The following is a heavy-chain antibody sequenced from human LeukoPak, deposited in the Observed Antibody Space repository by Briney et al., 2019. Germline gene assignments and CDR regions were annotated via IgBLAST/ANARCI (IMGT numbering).Heavy chain of an antibody. D-gene: IGHD3-10*01. V-gene: IGHV3-74*01. CDR1: GFTFSSYW. Sequence: GGSLRLSCAASGFTFSSYWMHWVRQAPGKGLVWVSRINSDGSSTSYADSAKGRFTISRDNAKNTLYLQMNSLRAEDTAVYYCARDRVVRGIKTSYYGMDVWGQGTTVTVSS. CDR3: ARDRVVRGIKTSYYGMDV. J-gene: IGHJ6*02. CDR2: INSDGSST.